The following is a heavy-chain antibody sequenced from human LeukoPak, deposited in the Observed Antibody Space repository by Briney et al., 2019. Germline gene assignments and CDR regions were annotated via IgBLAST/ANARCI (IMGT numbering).Heavy chain of an antibody. CDR2: IYTSGST. V-gene: IGHV4-61*02. CDR1: GGSISSGSYY. J-gene: IGHJ6*03. CDR3: ARDHPTPTTGYMDV. Sequence: SQTLSLTCTVSGGSISSGSYYWSWIRQPAGKGLEWIGRIYTSGSTNYNPSLKSRVTISVDTSKNQFSLKLSSVTAADTAVYFCARDHPTPTTGYMDVWGKGTTVTVSS. D-gene: IGHD1-26*01.